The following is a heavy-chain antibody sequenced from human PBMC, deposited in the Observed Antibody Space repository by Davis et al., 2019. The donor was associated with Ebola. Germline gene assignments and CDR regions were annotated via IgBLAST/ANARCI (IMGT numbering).Heavy chain of an antibody. D-gene: IGHD3-10*01. CDR1: GGSISSYY. V-gene: IGHV4-59*01. CDR2: IYYSGST. J-gene: IGHJ5*02. CDR3: ARDLGAAGWFDP. Sequence: SETLSLTCTVSGGSISSYYWSWIRQPPGKGLEWIGYIYYSGSTNYNPSLKSRVTISVDTSKNQFSLKLSSVTAADTAVYYCARDLGAAGWFDPWGQGTLVTVSS.